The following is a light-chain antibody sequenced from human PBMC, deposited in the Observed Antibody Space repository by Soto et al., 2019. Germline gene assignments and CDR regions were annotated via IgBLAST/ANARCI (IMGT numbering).Light chain of an antibody. CDR1: SSNIGSKT. Sequence: QSALTQPPSASGTPGQSVTISCSGSSSNIGSKTVNWYQQLPGTAPKVLIYSNNQRPSGVPDRFSGSKSGTSGSLAISGLQSEDEADYYCAAWDDTLNGWVFGGGTKLTVL. J-gene: IGLJ3*02. V-gene: IGLV1-44*01. CDR2: SNN. CDR3: AAWDDTLNGWV.